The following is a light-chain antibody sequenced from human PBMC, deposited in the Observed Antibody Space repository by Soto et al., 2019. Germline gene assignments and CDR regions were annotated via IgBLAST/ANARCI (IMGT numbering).Light chain of an antibody. Sequence: AIQLTQSPSSLSASIGDRVTITCRASQGISSALAWYQQKPGKAPSLLIYGASTLESGVPSSFSGSRSGTDFTLTISSLQPEDFATYYCQHFNGYPRTFGQGTRLEIK. CDR2: GAS. CDR1: QGISSA. CDR3: QHFNGYPRT. J-gene: IGKJ5*01. V-gene: IGKV1-13*02.